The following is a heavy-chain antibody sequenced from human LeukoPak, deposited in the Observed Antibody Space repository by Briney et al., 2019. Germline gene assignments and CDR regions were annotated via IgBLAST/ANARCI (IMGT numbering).Heavy chain of an antibody. Sequence: SETLSLTCTVSGGSISSYYWSWIRQPPGKGLEWIGYIYYSGSTNYNPSLKSRVTISVDTSKNQFSLKLSSVTAADTAVYYCARLFSDYYDSSGYYLYWYFDPWGRGTLVTVSS. CDR3: ARLFSDYYDSSGYYLYWYFDP. V-gene: IGHV4-59*08. CDR1: GGSISSYY. CDR2: IYYSGST. J-gene: IGHJ2*01. D-gene: IGHD3-22*01.